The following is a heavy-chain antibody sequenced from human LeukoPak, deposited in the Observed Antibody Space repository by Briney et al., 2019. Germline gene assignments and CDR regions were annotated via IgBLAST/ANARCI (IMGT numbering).Heavy chain of an antibody. Sequence: GGSLRLSCAASGFTFNSFAMHWVRQAPGKGLEWVAITSHDGSDNYYADSVKGRFTVSRDNSKNTLYLQMSSLRAEDAAVYYCAKDVTMVRGITVTGYYFDNWGQGTLVTVSS. CDR2: TSHDGSDN. D-gene: IGHD3-10*01. CDR3: AKDVTMVRGITVTGYYFDN. CDR1: GFTFNSFA. V-gene: IGHV3-30*04. J-gene: IGHJ4*02.